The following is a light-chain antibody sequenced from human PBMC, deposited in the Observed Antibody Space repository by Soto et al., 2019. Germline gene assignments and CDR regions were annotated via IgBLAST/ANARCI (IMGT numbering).Light chain of an antibody. CDR3: QQYDNLPIT. V-gene: IGKV1-33*01. J-gene: IGKJ4*01. CDR2: DAS. CDR1: QAISNY. Sequence: DIQMTQSPSSLSASVGDRVTITCQASQAISNYLNWYQQKPGKAPKLLIYDASNLETGVPSRFSGSGSGTDFTFTISSLQPEDIATYYCQQYDNLPITVGGGTKVEIK.